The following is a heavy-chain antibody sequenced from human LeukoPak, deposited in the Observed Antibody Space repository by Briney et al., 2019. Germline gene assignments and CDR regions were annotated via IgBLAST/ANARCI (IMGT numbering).Heavy chain of an antibody. CDR2: ISSRGSTI. V-gene: IGHV3-48*03. CDR3: ARVVATMDYYYYMDV. Sequence: GGSLRLSCAASGFTVSSYEMNWVRQAPGKGLEWVSYISSRGSTISYADSVKGRFTVSRDNVKNSLYLQMNSLRAEDTALYYCARVVATMDYYYYMDVWGKGTTVTVSS. D-gene: IGHD5-12*01. J-gene: IGHJ6*03. CDR1: GFTVSSYE.